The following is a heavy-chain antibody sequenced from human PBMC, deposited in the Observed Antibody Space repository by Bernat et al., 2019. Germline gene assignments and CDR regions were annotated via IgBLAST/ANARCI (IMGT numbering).Heavy chain of an antibody. D-gene: IGHD2-21*02. CDR2: IWYDGSNK. J-gene: IGHJ6*03. CDR3: ASETDATKYYYYYYYMDV. V-gene: IGHV3-33*01. CDR1: GFTFSSYG. Sequence: QVQLVESGGGVVQPGRSLRLSCAASGFTFSSYGMHWVRQAPGKGLEWVAVIWYDGSNKYYADSVKGRFTISRDNSKNTLYLQMNSLRAEDTAVYYCASETDATKYYYYYYYMDVWGKGTTVTVSS.